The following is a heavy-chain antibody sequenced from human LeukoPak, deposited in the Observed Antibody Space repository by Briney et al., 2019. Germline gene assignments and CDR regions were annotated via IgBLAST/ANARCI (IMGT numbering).Heavy chain of an antibody. J-gene: IGHJ4*02. Sequence: SETLSLTCRVSGASLSNYYGSWIRQTPGKGLEWIGFFHYSGSTNYNPSLNSRVTTSIDTSMNQLSLTLVSVTAADTAVYFCARHHDGGPKLRLDFWGLGVLVTVSS. D-gene: IGHD2-15*01. V-gene: IGHV4-59*08. CDR2: FHYSGST. CDR3: ARHHDGGPKLRLDF. CDR1: GASLSNYY.